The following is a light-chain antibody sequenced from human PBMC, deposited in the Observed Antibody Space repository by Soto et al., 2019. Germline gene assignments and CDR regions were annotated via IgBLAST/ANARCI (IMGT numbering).Light chain of an antibody. V-gene: IGKV3-20*01. CDR3: RQYGSSIT. J-gene: IGKJ3*01. Sequence: EIVLTQSPGTLSLSPGQRATLSCRASQSVSSNYLAWYQQKPGQAPRLLIYDASSRATGIPDRFSGSGSGTDFTLTISRLEPEDSAVYYCRQYGSSITFGPGTKVDIK. CDR2: DAS. CDR1: QSVSSNY.